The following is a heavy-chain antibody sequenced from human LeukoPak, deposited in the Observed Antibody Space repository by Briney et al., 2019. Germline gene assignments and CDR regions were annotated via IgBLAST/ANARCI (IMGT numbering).Heavy chain of an antibody. Sequence: GGSLRLSCAASGFTFSSYAMSWVRQAPGKGLEWVSGISDSGGSSYNADSVKGRFTISRDNSQNTLYLQMNSLRDEDTAVYYCAKAPSGSSREGMDVWGQGITVTVSS. V-gene: IGHV3-23*01. CDR3: AKAPSGSSREGMDV. J-gene: IGHJ6*02. CDR1: GFTFSSYA. D-gene: IGHD1-26*01. CDR2: ISDSGGSS.